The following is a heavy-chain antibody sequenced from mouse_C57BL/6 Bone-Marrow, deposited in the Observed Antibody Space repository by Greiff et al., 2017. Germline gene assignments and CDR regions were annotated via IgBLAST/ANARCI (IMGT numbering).Heavy chain of an antibody. CDR1: GYTFPSYW. D-gene: IGHD1-1*01. CDR2: MYPGSGST. V-gene: IGHV1-55*01. Sequence: QVQLKQPGAELVKPGASVKMSCKASGYTFPSYWITWVKQRPGQGLEWIGYMYPGSGSTNYNEKFKSKATLTVDTSSSTAYMQRSSLTSEDSAVYYCARTPPITTVVARYWYFDVWGTGTTVTVSS. J-gene: IGHJ1*03. CDR3: ARTPPITTVVARYWYFDV.